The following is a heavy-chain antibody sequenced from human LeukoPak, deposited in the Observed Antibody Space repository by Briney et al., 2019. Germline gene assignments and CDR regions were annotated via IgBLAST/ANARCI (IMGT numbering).Heavy chain of an antibody. V-gene: IGHV1-18*01. CDR1: GYTFTSYG. D-gene: IGHD3-3*01. CDR3: ARLSKYDFWSGYSYYFDY. Sequence: WASVKVSCKASGYTFTSYGISWVRQAPGQGLEWMGWISAYNGNTNYAQKLQGRVTMTTDTSTSTAYMELRSLRSDDTAVYYCARLSKYDFWSGYSYYFDYWGQGTLVTVSS. CDR2: ISAYNGNT. J-gene: IGHJ4*02.